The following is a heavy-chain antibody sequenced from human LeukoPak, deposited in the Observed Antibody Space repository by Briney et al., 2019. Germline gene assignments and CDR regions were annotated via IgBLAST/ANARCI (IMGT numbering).Heavy chain of an antibody. CDR2: VRYDSSNK. J-gene: IGHJ4*02. V-gene: IGHV3-30*02. CDR1: GFTFSGYG. CDR3: ARENSGSYYQFDY. D-gene: IGHD1-26*01. Sequence: GGSLRLSCAASGFTFSGYGMHWVRQAPGKGLEWVAFVRYDSSNKYYADSVKGRFTISRDNAKNSLYLQMNSLRAEDTAVYYCARENSGSYYQFDYWGQGTLVTVSS.